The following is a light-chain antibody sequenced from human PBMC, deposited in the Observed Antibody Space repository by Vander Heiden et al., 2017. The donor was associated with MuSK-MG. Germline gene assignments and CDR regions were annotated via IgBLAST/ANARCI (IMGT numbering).Light chain of an antibody. Sequence: PIERAYHSRRGGRKGIRSYLDWYQQKPGLAPRLLIYVASSLATGVPDRFSGSGSGTDFTLTISSLEPEDFAVYYCQQYGSSPCTFGGGTKVEI. CDR1: RKGIRSY. CDR3: QQYGSSPCT. J-gene: IGKJ4*01. V-gene: IGKV3-20*01. CDR2: VAS.